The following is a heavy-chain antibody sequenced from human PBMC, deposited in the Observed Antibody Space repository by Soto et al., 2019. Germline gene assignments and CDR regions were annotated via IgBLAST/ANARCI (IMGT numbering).Heavy chain of an antibody. Sequence: SQPLSLTCTVSGGSISSGDYYRSWIRQPPGKGLEWIGYIYYSGSTYYNPSLKSRVTISVDTSKNQFSLKLSSVTAADTAVYYCARVYYDFWSGYSHNWFDPWGQGTLVTVS. CDR3: ARVYYDFWSGYSHNWFDP. J-gene: IGHJ5*02. CDR2: IYYSGST. D-gene: IGHD3-3*01. V-gene: IGHV4-30-4*01. CDR1: GGSISSGDYY.